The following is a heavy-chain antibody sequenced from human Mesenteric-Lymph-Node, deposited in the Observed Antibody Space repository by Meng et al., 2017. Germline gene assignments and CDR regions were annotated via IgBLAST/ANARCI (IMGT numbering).Heavy chain of an antibody. CDR2: IYYSGST. Sequence: QVQLQESGPGLVKSSQTPSPTCTVPGGSISSGYYYWSWIRQPPGKGLEWIGYIYYSGSTYYNPSLKSRVTISVDTSKNQFSLRLSSVTAADTAVYYCARDLGVATSIAGFVYWGQGTLVTVSS. V-gene: IGHV4-30-4*01. CDR3: ARDLGVATSIAGFVY. CDR1: GGSISSGYYY. D-gene: IGHD5-12*01. J-gene: IGHJ4*02.